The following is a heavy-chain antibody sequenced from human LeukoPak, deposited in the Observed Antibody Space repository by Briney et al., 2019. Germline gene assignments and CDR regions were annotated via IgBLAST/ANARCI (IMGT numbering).Heavy chain of an antibody. CDR1: GFTFSTYA. J-gene: IGHJ3*02. CDR2: SSGSGSST. Sequence: GGSLRLSCAASGFTFSTYAMSSVRQAPGKGLEWVSVSSGSGSSTYYADSVKGRFTISRDNSKNTLYLQMSSLRAEDTAVYYCAKRRVGGDAFDIWGQGTVVTVSS. CDR3: AKRRVGGDAFDI. V-gene: IGHV3-23*01. D-gene: IGHD4-23*01.